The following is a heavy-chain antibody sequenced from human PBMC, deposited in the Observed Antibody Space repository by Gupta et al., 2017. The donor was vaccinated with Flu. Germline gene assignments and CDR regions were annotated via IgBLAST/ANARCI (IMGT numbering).Heavy chain of an antibody. Sequence: EVQLLESGGGLVQPGGSLRLSCAASGFTFSSYAMSWVRQAPGKGLEWVSAISGSGGSTYYADSVKGRFTISGDNSKNTLYLQMNSLRAEDTAVYYCAKGTYYYGSGRLNWFDPWGQGTLVTVSS. CDR1: GFTFSSYA. V-gene: IGHV3-23*01. CDR3: AKGTYYYGSGRLNWFDP. J-gene: IGHJ5*02. CDR2: ISGSGGST. D-gene: IGHD3-10*01.